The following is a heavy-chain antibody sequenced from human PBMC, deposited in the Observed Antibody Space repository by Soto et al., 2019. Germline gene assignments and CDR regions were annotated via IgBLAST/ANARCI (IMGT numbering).Heavy chain of an antibody. CDR3: ERTLGAPGGYYGMDV. Sequence: QVQLVQSGAEVKKPGSSVKVSCKASGGTFSSYAISWVRQAPGQGLEWMGGIIPIFGTANYAQKFQGRVTITADESTSTDYMELSSLRSEGTAVYYCERTLGAPGGYYGMDVWGQGTTVTVS. V-gene: IGHV1-69*01. CDR2: IIPIFGTA. D-gene: IGHD3-16*01. J-gene: IGHJ6*02. CDR1: GGTFSSYA.